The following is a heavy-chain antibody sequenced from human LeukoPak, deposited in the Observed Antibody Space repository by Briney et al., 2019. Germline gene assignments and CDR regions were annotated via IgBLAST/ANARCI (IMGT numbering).Heavy chain of an antibody. Sequence: SETLSLTCAVYGGSFSGYYWSWIRQPPGRGLEWIGEINHSGSTNYNPSLKSRVTISVDTSKNQFSLKLSSVTAADTAVYYCARARVSDYWGQGTLVTVSS. CDR1: GGSFSGYY. J-gene: IGHJ4*02. CDR3: ARARVSDY. CDR2: INHSGST. V-gene: IGHV4-34*01.